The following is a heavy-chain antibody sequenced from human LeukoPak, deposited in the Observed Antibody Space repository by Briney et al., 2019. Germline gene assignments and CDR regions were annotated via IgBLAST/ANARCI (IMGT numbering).Heavy chain of an antibody. Sequence: ASVKLSCKASGYTFTSDYMHWLRQAPGQGLAWMGIVHPSGGSTSYAQKFQGRVTMTRDTATSTVYMELSSLRSEDTALYYCARITMTTSGWYFDLWGRGSLVTVSS. CDR1: GYTFTSDY. J-gene: IGHJ2*01. V-gene: IGHV1-46*01. D-gene: IGHD3-22*01. CDR3: ARITMTTSGWYFDL. CDR2: VHPSGGST.